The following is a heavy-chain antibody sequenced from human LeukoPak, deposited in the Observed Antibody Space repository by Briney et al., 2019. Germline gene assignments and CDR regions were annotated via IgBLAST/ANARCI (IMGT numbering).Heavy chain of an antibody. CDR1: GFTFSSYG. D-gene: IGHD1-26*01. V-gene: IGHV3-30*03. CDR2: ISYDGSNK. CDR3: ARGYSGSYVLYFDY. J-gene: IGHJ4*02. Sequence: SGGSLRLSCAASGFTFSSYGMHWVRQAPGKGLEWVAVISYDGSNKYYADSVKGRFTISRDNSKNTLYLQMNSLRAEDTAVYYCARGYSGSYVLYFDYWGQGTLVTVSS.